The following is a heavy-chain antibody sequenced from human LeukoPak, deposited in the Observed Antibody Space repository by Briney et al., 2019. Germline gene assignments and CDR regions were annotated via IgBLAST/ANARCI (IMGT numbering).Heavy chain of an antibody. Sequence: GGSLRLSCAASGFTFSSYAMSWVRQAPGKGLEWVSAISGSGGSTYYADTVKGRFTISRDNSKNTLYLQMNSLRAEDTAVYHCAKGGGGGITMIVVVIESGYWGQGTLVTVSS. CDR2: ISGSGGST. D-gene: IGHD3-22*01. CDR3: AKGGGGGITMIVVVIESGY. CDR1: GFTFSSYA. V-gene: IGHV3-23*01. J-gene: IGHJ4*02.